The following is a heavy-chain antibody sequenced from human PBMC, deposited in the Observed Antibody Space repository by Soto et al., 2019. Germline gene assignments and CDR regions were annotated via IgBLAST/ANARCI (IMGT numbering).Heavy chain of an antibody. Sequence: GGSLRLSCAASGFTFSSCAMSWVRQAPGKGLEWVSTLSGSGGSTYYADSVKGRFTISRDTSKNTLYLQMNSLRAEDTAVYYCAKTSSGITIFWDWGQGTLVTVSS. J-gene: IGHJ4*02. CDR3: AKTSSGITIFWD. V-gene: IGHV3-23*01. CDR2: LSGSGGST. CDR1: GFTFSSCA. D-gene: IGHD3-9*01.